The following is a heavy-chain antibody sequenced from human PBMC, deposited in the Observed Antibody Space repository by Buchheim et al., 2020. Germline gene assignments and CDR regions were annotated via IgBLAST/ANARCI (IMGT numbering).Heavy chain of an antibody. J-gene: IGHJ4*02. CDR1: GLTFSTNS. D-gene: IGHD6-19*01. CDR3: AKGRWDTSGWFFDY. V-gene: IGHV3-30-3*01. Sequence: QVQLVESGGGVVQPGRSLRLSCAASGLTFSTNSMHWVRQPPGKGLEWVAGISFDGSDQHYTDSVKGRSTIPRDISKNTQSLQMNSLRVEDTAIYYCAKGRWDTSGWFFDYWGQGTL. CDR2: ISFDGSDQ.